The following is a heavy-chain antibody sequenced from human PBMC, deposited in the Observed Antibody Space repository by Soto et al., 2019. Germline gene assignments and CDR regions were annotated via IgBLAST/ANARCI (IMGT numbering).Heavy chain of an antibody. D-gene: IGHD3-3*01. CDR3: ARGYNDFWSGYLTWFDP. V-gene: IGHV4-59*01. CDR2: LYNTGST. Sequence: SETLSLTCTVSGASISRYYWSWIRQSPGKGLEWIGYLYNTGSTIYNPSLKSRVTISVDTSKNQFSLKMNSVTAADTAVYYCARGYNDFWSGYLTWFDPWGQGTLVTVSS. J-gene: IGHJ5*02. CDR1: GASISRYY.